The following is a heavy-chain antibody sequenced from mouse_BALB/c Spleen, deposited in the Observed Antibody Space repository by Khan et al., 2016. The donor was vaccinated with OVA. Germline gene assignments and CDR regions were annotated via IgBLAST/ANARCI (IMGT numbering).Heavy chain of an antibody. CDR1: GYSITSDYA. CDR2: ITYSGST. D-gene: IGHD3-3*01. V-gene: IGHV3-2*02. J-gene: IGHJ3*01. Sequence: EVQLQESGPGLVKPSQSLSLTCTVTGYSITSDYAWNWIRQFPGNKLEWMGYITYSGSTSYTPSLKSRISITRDTSQNQFFLQLNSVTTGDTATDYCARGRTYWGQGTLVTVSA. CDR3: ARGRTY.